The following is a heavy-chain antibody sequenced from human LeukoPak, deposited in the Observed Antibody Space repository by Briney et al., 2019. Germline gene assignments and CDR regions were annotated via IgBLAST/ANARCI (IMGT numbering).Heavy chain of an antibody. J-gene: IGHJ4*02. Sequence: ASVKLSCKVSGYTLTELSMLWVRQAPGKGLEWMGGFDPEDGETIYAQKFQGRVTMTEDTSTDTAYMELSSLRSEDTAVYYCATDLYGTGSYYTSYWGQGTLVTVSS. V-gene: IGHV1-24*01. CDR1: GYTLTELS. CDR3: ATDLYGTGSYYTSY. D-gene: IGHD3-10*01. CDR2: FDPEDGET.